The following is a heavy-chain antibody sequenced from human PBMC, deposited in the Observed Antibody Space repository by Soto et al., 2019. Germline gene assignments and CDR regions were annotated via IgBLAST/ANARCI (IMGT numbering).Heavy chain of an antibody. CDR2: IYHGGNS. CDR3: ARAMVRGPFNWFDP. Sequence: SETLSLSCAVSGGSINSGGYSWSWIRQPPGKGLEWIGYIYHGGNSYYNPSLKSRVIISVDRSKNQFSLKLNSVTAADTAVYYCARAMVRGPFNWFDPWGLGTLVTVSS. J-gene: IGHJ5*02. D-gene: IGHD3-10*01. V-gene: IGHV4-30-2*01. CDR1: GGSINSGGYS.